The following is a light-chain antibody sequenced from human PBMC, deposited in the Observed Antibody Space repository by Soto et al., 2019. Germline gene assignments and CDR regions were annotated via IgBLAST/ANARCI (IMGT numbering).Light chain of an antibody. J-gene: IGKJ1*01. Sequence: EIVVTQSPATLSVSPGERATLSCRVSQSVSSNLAWYQHKPGQAPRLLIYGASSRATGVPARFSGSGSGTEFTLTITSLQPEDFAVYYCQQYNNWPPPFGQGTKVEIK. V-gene: IGKV3-15*01. CDR1: QSVSSN. CDR3: QQYNNWPPP. CDR2: GAS.